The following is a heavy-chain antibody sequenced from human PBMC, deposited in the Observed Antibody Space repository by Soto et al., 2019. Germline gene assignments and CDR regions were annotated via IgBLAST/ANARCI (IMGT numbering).Heavy chain of an antibody. CDR3: ARSDFWSGYPFV. CDR2: MNPNSGNT. V-gene: IGHV1-8*01. Sequence: SVKVSCKASGYTFTSYDINWVRQATGQGLEWMGWMNPNSGNTGYAQKFQGRVTMTRNTSISTAYMELSSLRSEDTAVYYCARSDFWSGYPFVWGQGTLVTVSS. J-gene: IGHJ4*02. CDR1: GYTFTSYD. D-gene: IGHD3-3*01.